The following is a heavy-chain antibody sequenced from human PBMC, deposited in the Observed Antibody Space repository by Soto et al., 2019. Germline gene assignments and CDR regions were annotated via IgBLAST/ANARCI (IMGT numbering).Heavy chain of an antibody. CDR2: IWHDGNNK. CDR1: GFTFSNYG. Sequence: VESGGGVVQPGRSLRLSCAASGFTFSNYGMHWVRQAPGKGLEWVAIIWHDGNNKYYADSVRGRFIISRDNSKNRLYLQMNSLRAEDTAVYYCASDLVGASDSYGLDVWGQGTPVTVSS. D-gene: IGHD1-26*01. CDR3: ASDLVGASDSYGLDV. J-gene: IGHJ6*02. V-gene: IGHV3-33*01.